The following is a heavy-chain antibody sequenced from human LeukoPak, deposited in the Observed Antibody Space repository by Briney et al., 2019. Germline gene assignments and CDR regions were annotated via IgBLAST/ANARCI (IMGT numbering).Heavy chain of an antibody. V-gene: IGHV1-46*01. CDR1: GYTFTSYY. Sequence: ASVKVSCKASGYTFTSYYMYWVRQAPGQGLEWMGIINPSGCSTSYAQKFQGRVTMNRDTSTSKIYMEQSSLTAEDTAVYYCARVTMVRDGLDYWGQGTLVTVSS. D-gene: IGHD3-10*01. J-gene: IGHJ4*02. CDR3: ARVTMVRDGLDY. CDR2: INPSGCST.